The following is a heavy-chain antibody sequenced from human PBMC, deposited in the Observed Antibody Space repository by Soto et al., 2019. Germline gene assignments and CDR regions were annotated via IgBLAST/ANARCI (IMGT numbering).Heavy chain of an antibody. Sequence: ASVKVSCKASGYTFTSYGISWVRQAPGQGLEWMGWISAYNGNTNYAQKLQGRVTMTTDTSTSTAYMELRSLRSDDTAVYYCARGLLGYCSGGSCYSSYYYGMDVWGQGTTVTVSS. CDR2: ISAYNGNT. V-gene: IGHV1-18*01. CDR1: GYTFTSYG. D-gene: IGHD2-15*01. CDR3: ARGLLGYCSGGSCYSSYYYGMDV. J-gene: IGHJ6*02.